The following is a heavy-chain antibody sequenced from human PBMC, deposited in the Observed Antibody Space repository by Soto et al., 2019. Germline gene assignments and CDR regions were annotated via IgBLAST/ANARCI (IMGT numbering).Heavy chain of an antibody. V-gene: IGHV3-74*01. CDR3: SRDRYCSSSGCYPLDF. D-gene: IGHD2-2*01. Sequence: EVQLVESGGGLVQPGGSLRLSCAASGFTFSSSWMNWVRQAPGKGLVWVSRINSDGSSITYADSVKGRFTISRDNAKNTLYLQMNSLSPEDTAVYYCSRDRYCSSSGCYPLDFWGQGTLVTVSS. CDR2: INSDGSSI. J-gene: IGHJ4*02. CDR1: GFTFSSSW.